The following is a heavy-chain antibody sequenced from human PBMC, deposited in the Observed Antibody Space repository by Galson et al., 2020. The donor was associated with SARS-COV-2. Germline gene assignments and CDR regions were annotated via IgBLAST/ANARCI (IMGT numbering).Heavy chain of an antibody. CDR2: ISAYNGNA. Sequence: ASVKVSCKTSGYTFTSFGVTWVRQVPGQGLEWMAWISAYNGNANSAQKVQGRVTMTTDTSTSTAYMELRSLRSDDTAVYYCARALGDSNSWFIEHGGHGTLVTGSS. CDR1: GYTFTSFG. D-gene: IGHD4-4*01. V-gene: IGHV1-18*01. CDR3: ARALGDSNSWFIEH. J-gene: IGHJ1*01.